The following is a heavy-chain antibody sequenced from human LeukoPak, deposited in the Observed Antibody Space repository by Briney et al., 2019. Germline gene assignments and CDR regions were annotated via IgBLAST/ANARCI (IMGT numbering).Heavy chain of an antibody. Sequence: GGSLRLSCAAAGFTFDDYAMHWVRHGQGGGLEWVSGINWNGATQYYADSVKGRFTISRDNAKNSLYLHMNSLLTDDTAFYYCAKGLRPHPGLGPNGFDPWGQGTQVTVSS. CDR2: INWNGATQ. J-gene: IGHJ5*02. CDR1: GFTFDDYA. CDR3: AKGLRPHPGLGPNGFDP. V-gene: IGHV3-9*01.